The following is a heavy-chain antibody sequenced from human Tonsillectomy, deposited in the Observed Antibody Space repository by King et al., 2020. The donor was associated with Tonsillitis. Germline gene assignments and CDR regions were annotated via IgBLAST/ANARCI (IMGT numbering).Heavy chain of an antibody. Sequence: QLVQSGAEVKKPGESLRISCKGSGYSFTSYWISWVRQMPGKGLEWMGRIDPSDSYTNYSPSFQGHVTISADKSISTAYLQWSSLKASDTAMYYCARHGYYYGSGSYYYNDYGGQGTLVTVSS. CDR3: ARHGYYYGSGSYYYNDY. V-gene: IGHV5-10-1*03. J-gene: IGHJ4*02. CDR1: GYSFTSYW. CDR2: IDPSDSYT. D-gene: IGHD3-10*01.